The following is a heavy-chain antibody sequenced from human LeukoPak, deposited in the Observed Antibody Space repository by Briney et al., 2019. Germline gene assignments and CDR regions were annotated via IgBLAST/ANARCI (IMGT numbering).Heavy chain of an antibody. CDR2: ISAYNGNT. V-gene: IGHV1-18*01. J-gene: IGHJ5*02. CDR1: GYTFTSYG. D-gene: IGHD3-10*01. CDR3: ARSSVDYYGSDNWFDP. Sequence: GASVKVSCKASGYTFTSYGISWVRQAPGQGLEWMGWISAYNGNTNYAQKLQGRVTMTTDTSTSTAYMELGSLRSDDTAVYYCARSSVDYYGSDNWFDPWGQGTLVTVSS.